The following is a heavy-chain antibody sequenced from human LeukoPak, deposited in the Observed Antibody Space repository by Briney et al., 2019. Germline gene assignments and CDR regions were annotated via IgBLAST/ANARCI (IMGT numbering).Heavy chain of an antibody. J-gene: IGHJ4*02. Sequence: SETLSLTCTVSGGSVSGYYWSWPRQPPGKGLEWIAYTSHSGNTNYNPSLKSRVTISKDTSKNQFSLRLNSVTAADTAVYHCARGAGWYEYWGQGTLVTVSS. D-gene: IGHD6-19*01. V-gene: IGHV4-59*02. CDR2: TSHSGNT. CDR3: ARGAGWYEY. CDR1: GGSVSGYY.